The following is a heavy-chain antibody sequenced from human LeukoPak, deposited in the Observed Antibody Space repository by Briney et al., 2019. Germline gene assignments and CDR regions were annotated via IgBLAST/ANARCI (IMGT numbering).Heavy chain of an antibody. CDR1: GFTFSSYS. Sequence: GGSLRLSCAASGFTFSSYSMNWVRQAPGKGLEGVAVISYDGSNKYCADSVKGRFTISRDNSKNTLYLQMNSLRAEDTAVYYCAKVCCSGGSCYPVDYWGQGTLVTVSS. V-gene: IGHV3-30*18. CDR3: AKVCCSGGSCYPVDY. CDR2: ISYDGSNK. J-gene: IGHJ4*02. D-gene: IGHD2-15*01.